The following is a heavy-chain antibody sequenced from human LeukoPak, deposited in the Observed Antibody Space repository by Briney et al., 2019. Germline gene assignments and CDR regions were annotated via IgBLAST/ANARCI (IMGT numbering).Heavy chain of an antibody. CDR1: GYTFSIYS. Sequence: AGGSLRLSCLASGYTFSIYSINWVRQAPGKGLEWVSSISVRSNYIYYADSVRGRFRISRDDARGSLYLQMNSLRAEDTAVYYCVRLRRNSDTSGFYYYYDFWGQGTLVTVSS. V-gene: IGHV3-21*01. J-gene: IGHJ4*02. CDR2: ISVRSNYI. CDR3: VRLRRNSDTSGFYYYYDF. D-gene: IGHD3-22*01.